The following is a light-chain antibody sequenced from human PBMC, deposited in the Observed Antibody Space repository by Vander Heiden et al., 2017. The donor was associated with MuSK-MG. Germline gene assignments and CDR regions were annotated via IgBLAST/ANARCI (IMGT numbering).Light chain of an antibody. J-gene: IGKJ1*01. CDR1: QSISSW. Sequence: DIQMTQSSSTLPASVADRVTIPCRASQSISSWLAWYQQKPGKTPKLLIYKASSLESGVPSRFSGSGSGTEFTLTISSLQPDDFATYYCQQHNSYSRTFGQGTKVEIK. CDR2: KAS. V-gene: IGKV1-5*03. CDR3: QQHNSYSRT.